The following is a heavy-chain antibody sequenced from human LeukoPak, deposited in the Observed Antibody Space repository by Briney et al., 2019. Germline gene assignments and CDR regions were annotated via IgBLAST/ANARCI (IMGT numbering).Heavy chain of an antibody. V-gene: IGHV4-38-2*02. CDR1: GYSINTVYY. CDR2: IYTSGST. D-gene: IGHD1-7*01. CDR3: ATSITATRYFDY. J-gene: IGHJ4*02. Sequence: SETLSLTCTVSGYSINTVYYWGWIRQPPEKGLEWIGSIYTSGSTNYNPSLKSRVSMSLDTSKNQFSLKLSSVTAADTAVYFCATSITATRYFDYWGQGTLVTVSS.